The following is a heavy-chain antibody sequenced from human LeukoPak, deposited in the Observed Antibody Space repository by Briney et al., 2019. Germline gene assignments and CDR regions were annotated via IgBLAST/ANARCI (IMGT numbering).Heavy chain of an antibody. CDR1: GFSVSNNY. CDR3: ARAEASSWFAY. D-gene: IGHD6-13*01. J-gene: IGHJ4*02. V-gene: IGHV3-66*01. CDR2: MYSGGST. Sequence: GGSLRLSCAASGFSVSNNYMSWVRQAPGKGVEWVSIMYSGGSTYYSDSVKGRFTISKEQSKKKMYLQKKSMRAEDTAVYYCARAEASSWFAYWGQGTLVTVSS.